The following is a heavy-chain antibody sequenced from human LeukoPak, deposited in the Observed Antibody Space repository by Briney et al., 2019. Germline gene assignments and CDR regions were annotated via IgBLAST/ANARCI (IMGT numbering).Heavy chain of an antibody. Sequence: ASVKVSCKASGYSFTGYYIHWVRPAPGQGLAWMGWINPYSGDTTYAQKLQGRLTLTRDTSIRPAYMEVSRLKSDDTAVYDCARTNGGYEYNWGQGTRVIVSS. CDR1: GYSFTGYY. CDR3: ARTNGGYEYN. J-gene: IGHJ4*02. V-gene: IGHV1-2*02. D-gene: IGHD5-12*01. CDR2: INPYSGDT.